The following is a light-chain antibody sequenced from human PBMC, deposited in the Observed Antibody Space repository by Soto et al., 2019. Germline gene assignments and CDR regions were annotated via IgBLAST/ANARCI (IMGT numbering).Light chain of an antibody. V-gene: IGKV3-20*01. CDR2: SAS. CDR3: QQYGSSPIT. Sequence: EIVLTQSPGTLSLSPGERATLSYRAGQSVSSNYLAWYQQKPGQAPRLLIYSASSRATGIPDRFSGSGSGTDFTLTISRLEPEDFAVYYCQQYGSSPITFGQGTRLEIK. J-gene: IGKJ5*01. CDR1: QSVSSNY.